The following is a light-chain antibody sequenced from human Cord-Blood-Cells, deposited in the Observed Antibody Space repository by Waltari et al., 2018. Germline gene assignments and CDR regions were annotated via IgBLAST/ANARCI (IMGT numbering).Light chain of an antibody. Sequence: QSALTQPASVSGYPGQSITISCTGTSSDFGGYHYVYWYQPHPGKAPKLMILEVSNRPSGVSNRFSGSKSGNTASLTISGLQAEDEADYYCSSYTSSSTLQVVFGGGTKLTVL. CDR2: EVS. CDR3: SSYTSSSTLQVV. V-gene: IGLV2-14*01. CDR1: SSDFGGYHY. J-gene: IGLJ2*01.